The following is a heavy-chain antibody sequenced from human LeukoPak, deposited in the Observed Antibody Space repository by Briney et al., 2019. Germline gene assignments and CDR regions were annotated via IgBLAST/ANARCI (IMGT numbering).Heavy chain of an antibody. CDR2: IYYSGST. V-gene: IGHV4-59*01. CDR1: GGSISSYY. Sequence: PSETLSLTCTVSGGSISSYYWSWIRQPPGKGLEWIGYIYYSGSTNYNPSLKSRVTISVDTSKNQFSLKLSSVTAADTAVYYCARGRSSMVRGYYYYYYMDVWGKGTTVTISS. J-gene: IGHJ6*03. D-gene: IGHD3-10*01. CDR3: ARGRSSMVRGYYYYYYMDV.